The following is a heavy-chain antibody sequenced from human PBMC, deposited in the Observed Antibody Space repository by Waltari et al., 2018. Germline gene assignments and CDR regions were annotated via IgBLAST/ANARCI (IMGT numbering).Heavy chain of an antibody. CDR3: ARDGSIAAARPLYYYYGMDV. V-gene: IGHV1-69*01. D-gene: IGHD6-13*01. CDR1: GGTFSSYA. Sequence: QVQLVQSGAEVKKPGSSVKVSCKASGGTFSSYAISWVRQAPGQGLEWMGGIIPIFGTANYAQKFQGRVTITADESTSTAYMELSSLRSEDTAVYYCARDGSIAAARPLYYYYGMDVWGQGTTVTVSS. J-gene: IGHJ6*02. CDR2: IIPIFGTA.